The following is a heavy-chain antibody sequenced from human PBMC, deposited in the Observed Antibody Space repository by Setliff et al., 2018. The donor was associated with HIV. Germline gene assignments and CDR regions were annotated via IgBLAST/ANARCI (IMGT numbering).Heavy chain of an antibody. CDR2: IDHSGGT. Sequence: SETLSLTCDVSGYSISSGYYWGWIRQTPGKGLERIGEIDHSGGTKYNPSLKSRVTISVDTSKNHFSLRLSSVTAADTAVYYCARVQWDLLYVPDAFDIWGQGIMVTVSS. V-gene: IGHV4-38-2*01. D-gene: IGHD1-26*01. CDR1: GYSISSGYY. CDR3: ARVQWDLLYVPDAFDI. J-gene: IGHJ3*02.